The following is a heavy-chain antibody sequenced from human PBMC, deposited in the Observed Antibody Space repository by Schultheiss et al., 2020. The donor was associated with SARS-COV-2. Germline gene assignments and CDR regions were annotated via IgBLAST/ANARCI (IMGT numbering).Heavy chain of an antibody. Sequence: GGSLRLSCAASGFTFSSYEMNWVRQAPGKGLEWVAVIWYDGSNKYYADSGKGRFTISRDNSKNTLYLQMNSMRAEDTAVYCCGKGLGTSCYEGVDYWGQGTLVTVSS. CDR2: IWYDGSNK. V-gene: IGHV3-33*06. CDR3: GKGLGTSCYEGVDY. D-gene: IGHD2-2*01. CDR1: GFTFSSYE. J-gene: IGHJ4*02.